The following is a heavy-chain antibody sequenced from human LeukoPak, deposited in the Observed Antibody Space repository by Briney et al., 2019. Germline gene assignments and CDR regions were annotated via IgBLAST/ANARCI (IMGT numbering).Heavy chain of an antibody. CDR3: AKGRGYCSSTSCYVSFAFDI. Sequence: GGSLRLSCAASGFTFSSYAMSWVRQAPGKGLEWVSAISGSGGSTYYADSVKGRFTISRDNSKNTLYLQMNSLRAEDTAVYYCAKGRGYCSSTSCYVSFAFDIWGQGTMVTVSS. D-gene: IGHD2-2*01. V-gene: IGHV3-23*01. CDR1: GFTFSSYA. J-gene: IGHJ3*02. CDR2: ISGSGGST.